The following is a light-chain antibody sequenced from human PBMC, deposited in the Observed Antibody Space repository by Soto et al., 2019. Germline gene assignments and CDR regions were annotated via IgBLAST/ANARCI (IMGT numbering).Light chain of an antibody. CDR2: AVS. CDR1: HNINTY. Sequence: DVRMTQSPSSLSASVGDRVTITCRAGHNINTYLNWYQQKPGKAPKVLIYAVSTLQSGVPSRFSGSGSGTDFTLTINNLQPEDVGTYYCQQTYRDYTFGPGTKLEIK. CDR3: QQTYRDYT. J-gene: IGKJ2*01. V-gene: IGKV1-39*01.